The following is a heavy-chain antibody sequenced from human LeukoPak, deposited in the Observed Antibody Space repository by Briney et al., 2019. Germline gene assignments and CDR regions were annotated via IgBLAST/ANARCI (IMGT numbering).Heavy chain of an antibody. CDR2: INPNSGGT. Sequence: ASVKVSCKASGYTFTGYYMHWVRQAPGQGLEWMGWINPNSGGTNYAQKFQGTVTMTRDTSISTAYMELSRLRSDDTAVYYCASSTRLYYYGSGSYFTHFDYWGQGTLVTVSS. D-gene: IGHD3-10*01. J-gene: IGHJ4*02. CDR1: GYTFTGYY. CDR3: ASSTRLYYYGSGSYFTHFDY. V-gene: IGHV1-2*02.